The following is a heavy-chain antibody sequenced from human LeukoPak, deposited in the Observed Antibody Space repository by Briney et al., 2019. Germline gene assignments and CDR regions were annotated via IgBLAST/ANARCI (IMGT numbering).Heavy chain of an antibody. CDR2: INHSGST. CDR1: GGSFSGYY. J-gene: IGHJ5*02. V-gene: IGHV4-34*01. Sequence: SETLSLTCAVYGGSFSGYYWSWIRQPPGKGLEWIGEINHSGSTNYNPSLKSRVTISVDTSKNQFSLKLSSVTAADTALYYCARSYGYSSSWYGSDWFDPWGQGTLVTVSS. D-gene: IGHD6-13*01. CDR3: ARSYGYSSSWYGSDWFDP.